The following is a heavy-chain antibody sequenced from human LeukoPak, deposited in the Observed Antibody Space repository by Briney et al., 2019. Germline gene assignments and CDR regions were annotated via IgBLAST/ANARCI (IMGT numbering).Heavy chain of an antibody. D-gene: IGHD3-9*01. CDR2: IYSGGST. CDR1: GFTVSSNY. Sequence: PGGSLRLSCAASGFTVSSNYMSWVRQAPGKGLEWVSVIYSGGSTYYADSVKGRFTISRDNSENTLYLQMNSLRAEDTAMYYCAKKTPSAGLTEFDPWGQGTLVTVSS. CDR3: AKKTPSAGLTEFDP. V-gene: IGHV3-66*01. J-gene: IGHJ5*02.